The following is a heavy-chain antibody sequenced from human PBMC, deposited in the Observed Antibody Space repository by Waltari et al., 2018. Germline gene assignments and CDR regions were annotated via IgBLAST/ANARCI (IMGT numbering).Heavy chain of an antibody. D-gene: IGHD6-19*01. J-gene: IGHJ5*02. CDR3: ARRIAVAGMGFDP. Sequence: QVQLQQWGAGLLKPSETLSLTCAVYGGSFRGYYWSWIRQPPGKGLEWIGEINHIGSTNNNPSRKSRVTIAGDTSKNQFSLKLSSVTAADTAVYYCARRIAVAGMGFDPWGQGTLVTVSS. CDR1: GGSFRGYY. CDR2: INHIGST. V-gene: IGHV4-34*01.